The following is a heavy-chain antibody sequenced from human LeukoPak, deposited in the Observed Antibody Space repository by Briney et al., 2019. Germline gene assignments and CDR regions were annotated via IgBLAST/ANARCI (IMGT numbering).Heavy chain of an antibody. J-gene: IGHJ4*02. D-gene: IGHD6-19*01. CDR1: XXSFXXXX. Sequence: KPSKTLSLTCAVYXXSFXXXXXXXXXXXXXXXXXWIGXINHSGXPNYNPSLKSRVTISVDTSKNQFSLKLSSVTAADTAVYYCARGAQWLVDYWGQGTLVTVSS. V-gene: IGHV4-34*01. CDR2: INHSGXP. CDR3: ARGAQWLVDY.